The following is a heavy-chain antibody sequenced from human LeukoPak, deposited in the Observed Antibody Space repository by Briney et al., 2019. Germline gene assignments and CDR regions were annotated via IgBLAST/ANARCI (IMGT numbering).Heavy chain of an antibody. J-gene: IGHJ4*02. CDR1: GGSIRSYY. Sequence: RPSETLSLTCTVSGGSIRSYYWTWIRQPPGKGLQWIGYIYYSGVTNYNPSLKSRVTISVDTSKNQLSLRLSSVTAADTAVYYSARGRGVLQTWGQGTLVTVSS. CDR2: IYYSGVT. V-gene: IGHV4-59*01. D-gene: IGHD1-26*01. CDR3: ARGRGVLQT.